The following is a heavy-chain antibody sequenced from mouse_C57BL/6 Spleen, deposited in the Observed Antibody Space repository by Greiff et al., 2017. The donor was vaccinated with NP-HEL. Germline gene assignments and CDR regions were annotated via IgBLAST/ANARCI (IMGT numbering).Heavy chain of an antibody. J-gene: IGHJ4*01. Sequence: QVQLKQSGAELVRPGASVKLSCKASGYTFTDYYINWVKQRPGQGLEWIARIYPGSGNTYYNEKFKGKATLTAEKSSSTAYMQLSSLTSEDSAVYFCARQGLLDDAMDYWGQGTSVTVAS. CDR1: GYTFTDYY. CDR3: ARQGLLDDAMDY. CDR2: IYPGSGNT. V-gene: IGHV1-76*01.